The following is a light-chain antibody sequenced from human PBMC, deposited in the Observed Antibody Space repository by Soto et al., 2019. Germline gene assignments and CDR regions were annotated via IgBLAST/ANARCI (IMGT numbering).Light chain of an antibody. CDR3: RSYTSSSTSD. Sequence: QSVLTQPASVSGSPGQSIAISCTGTSSDVGGYDYVSWYQQRPGKAPKVMIYDVSNRPSGVSNRFSGSKSGNTASLTISGLQAEDYADFLRRSYTSSSTSDFATGPKVNV. J-gene: IGLJ1*01. CDR2: DVS. V-gene: IGLV2-14*01. CDR1: SSDVGGYDY.